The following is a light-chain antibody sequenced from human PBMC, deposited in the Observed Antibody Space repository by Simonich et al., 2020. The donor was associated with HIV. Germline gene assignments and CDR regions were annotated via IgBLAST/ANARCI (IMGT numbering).Light chain of an antibody. Sequence: NFMLTQHHSVSESPGKTVTISCTRSSGRIASSYVQGYQQRPGSSPSSVHYDNNQRPSGVPDRFSGSIDTSSNSASRTISGLKTEDEADYYCQSYGSGRVFGGGTKLTVL. J-gene: IGLJ3*02. V-gene: IGLV6-57*01. CDR3: QSYGSGRV. CDR2: DNN. CDR1: SGRIASSY.